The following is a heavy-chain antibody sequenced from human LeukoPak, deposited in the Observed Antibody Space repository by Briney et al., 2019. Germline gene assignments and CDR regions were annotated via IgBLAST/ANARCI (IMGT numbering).Heavy chain of an antibody. Sequence: SETLSLTCTVSGGSISSSSYYWGWIRQPPGKGLEWIGSIYYSGSTYYNPSLKSRVTISVDTSKNQFSLKLSSVTAADTAVYYCAREGNYYDSSGYYTDYYFDYWGQGTLVTVSS. CDR2: IYYSGST. CDR3: AREGNYYDSSGYYTDYYFDY. D-gene: IGHD3-22*01. J-gene: IGHJ4*02. V-gene: IGHV4-39*07. CDR1: GGSISSSSYY.